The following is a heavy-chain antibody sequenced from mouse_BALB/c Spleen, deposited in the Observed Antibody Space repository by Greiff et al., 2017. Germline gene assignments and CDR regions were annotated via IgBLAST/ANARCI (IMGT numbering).Heavy chain of an antibody. V-gene: IGHV14-3*02. CDR1: GFNIKDTY. D-gene: IGHD2-1*01. CDR3: ARYSYGNYFDY. Sequence: VQLKQSGAELVKPGASVKLSCTASGFNIKDTYMHWVKQRPEQGLEWIGRIDPANGNTKYDPKFQGKATITADTSSNTAYLQLSSLTSEDTAVYYCARYSYGNYFDYWGQGTTLTVSS. CDR2: IDPANGNT. J-gene: IGHJ2*01.